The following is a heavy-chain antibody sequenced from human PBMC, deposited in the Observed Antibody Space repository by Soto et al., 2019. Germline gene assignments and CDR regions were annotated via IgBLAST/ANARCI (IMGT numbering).Heavy chain of an antibody. V-gene: IGHV3-53*02. CDR3: ARDQAGSSGWYFDY. D-gene: IGHD6-19*01. CDR2: IYSGGST. CDR1: GFTVSSNY. J-gene: IGHJ4*02. Sequence: EVQLVETGGGLIQPGGSLRLSCAASGFTVSSNYMSWVRQAPGKGLEWVSVIYSGGSTYYADSVKGRFTISRDNSKNTLYRQMNSLRAEDTAVYYCARDQAGSSGWYFDYWGQGTLVTVSS.